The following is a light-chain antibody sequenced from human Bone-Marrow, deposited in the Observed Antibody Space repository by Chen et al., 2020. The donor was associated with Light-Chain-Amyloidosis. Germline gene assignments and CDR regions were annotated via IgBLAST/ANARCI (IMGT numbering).Light chain of an antibody. CDR1: QSVSSSS. V-gene: IGKV3-20*01. J-gene: IGKJ4*01. Sequence: EIVLTQSPGTLSLSPGERATLSCRASQSVSSSSVAWYQQKFGQAPRLLMYSVSNRATGIPDRFSGSGSGTDFTLTISRLEPEVFAVYYCQQYGSSPSTFGGGTKVEIK. CDR2: SVS. CDR3: QQYGSSPST.